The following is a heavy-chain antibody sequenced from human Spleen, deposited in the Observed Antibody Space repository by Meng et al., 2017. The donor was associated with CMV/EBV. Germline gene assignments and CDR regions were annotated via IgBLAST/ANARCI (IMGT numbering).Heavy chain of an antibody. CDR2: IKEDGSEK. V-gene: IGHV3-7*01. CDR1: GFTFNTYW. Sequence: GESLKISCAASGFTFNTYWMSWVRQAPGKGLEWVANIKEDGSEKYFLDSVKGRFTISRDNAENLVYLQMNSLRAEDTAVYYCARDRIMIFGVVISGQWFDPWGQGTLVTVSS. J-gene: IGHJ5*02. CDR3: ARDRIMIFGVVISGQWFDP. D-gene: IGHD3-3*01.